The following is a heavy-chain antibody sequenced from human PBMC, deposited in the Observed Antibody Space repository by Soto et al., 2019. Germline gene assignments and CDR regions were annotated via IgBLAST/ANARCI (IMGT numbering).Heavy chain of an antibody. J-gene: IGHJ3*02. CDR1: GFTVSSNY. D-gene: IGHD5-12*01. CDR3: ARDYREYSGYDGFWAFDI. V-gene: IGHV3-53*04. CDR2: IYSGGST. Sequence: GGSLRLSCAASGFTVSSNYMSWVRQAPGKGLEWVSVIYSGGSTYYADSVKGRLTISRHNSKNTLYHQMNSLRVEDTAVFYFARDYREYSGYDGFWAFDIWGQGTMVTVSS.